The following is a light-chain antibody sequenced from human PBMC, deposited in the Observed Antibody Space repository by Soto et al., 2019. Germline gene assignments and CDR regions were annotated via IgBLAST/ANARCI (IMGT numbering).Light chain of an antibody. CDR3: QQYNGFSYT. CDR2: EAS. J-gene: IGKJ2*01. Sequence: DIQMTQSPSTLSASVGDRVTITCRASQSISNWLAWYQQKPGRAPNLLIYEASTLQIGVPSRFSGGGSGTEFTLTISTLQPDDVATYYCQQYNGFSYTFGQGTKLEIK. CDR1: QSISNW. V-gene: IGKV1-5*03.